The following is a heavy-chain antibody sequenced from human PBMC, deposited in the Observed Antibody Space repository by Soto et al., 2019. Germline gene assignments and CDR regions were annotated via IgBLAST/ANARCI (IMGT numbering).Heavy chain of an antibody. CDR1: GFTFDDYA. CDR2: ISWNGGSI. CDR3: TKGILLYYYVYGMDV. Sequence: EVQLVESGGGLVQPGRSLRLSCAASGFTFDDYAMHWVRQAPGKGLEWVSGISWNGGSIGYADSVKGRFTISRDNAKNSLYLQMNSLTAEDTAFYYCTKGILLYYYVYGMDVWGQVATVTVSS. V-gene: IGHV3-9*01. J-gene: IGHJ6*02. D-gene: IGHD3-10*02.